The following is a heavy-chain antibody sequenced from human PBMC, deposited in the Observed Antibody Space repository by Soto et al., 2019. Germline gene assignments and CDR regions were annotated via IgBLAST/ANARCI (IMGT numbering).Heavy chain of an antibody. CDR3: ARLPLA. J-gene: IGHJ5*02. Sequence: QVQLLESGGDLVQPGRSLRLSCAASGFTFSSYPMHWVRQAPGKGLEWVAFISYNTNNKQYADSVRGRFTISRDNGKKTVYLQMSSLRPEDTAVYYCARLPLACGQGTLVTVSS. CDR1: GFTFSSYP. CDR2: ISYNTNNK. V-gene: IGHV3-30-3*01.